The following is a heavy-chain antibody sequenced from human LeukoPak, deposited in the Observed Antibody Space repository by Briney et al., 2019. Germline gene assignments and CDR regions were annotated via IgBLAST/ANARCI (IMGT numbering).Heavy chain of an antibody. CDR2: ISGSGGST. CDR1: GFTFSSYA. J-gene: IGHJ4*02. D-gene: IGHD2/OR15-2a*01. V-gene: IGHV3-23*01. CDR3: AKGRQRYYPFDY. Sequence: GGSLRLSCAASGFTFSSYAMSWVRQAPGKGLEWVSVISGSGGSTYYADSVKGRFTISRDNSKNTLYLQMNSLRAEDTAVYYGAKGRQRYYPFDYWGQGTLVTVSS.